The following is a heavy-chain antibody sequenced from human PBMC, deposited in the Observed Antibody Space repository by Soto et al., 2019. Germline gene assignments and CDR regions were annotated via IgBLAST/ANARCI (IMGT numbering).Heavy chain of an antibody. Sequence: GGSLRLSCAASGFTFNHYAMSWVRQAPGKGLEWVSIIIANGGTFYADSVKGRFTISRDNSKNTVYLQMSSLRVEDTAIYYCGTDYTVADGPGSVILFDYWGQGALVTVSS. CDR2: IIANGGT. V-gene: IGHV3-23*01. D-gene: IGHD4-17*01. CDR3: GTDYTVADGPGSVILFDY. J-gene: IGHJ4*02. CDR1: GFTFNHYA.